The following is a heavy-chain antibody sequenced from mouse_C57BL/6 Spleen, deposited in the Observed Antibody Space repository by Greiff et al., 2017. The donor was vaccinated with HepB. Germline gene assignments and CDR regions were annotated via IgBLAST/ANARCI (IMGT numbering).Heavy chain of an antibody. V-gene: IGHV14-2*01. CDR2: IDPEDGET. CDR3: ARTGTVWYFDV. D-gene: IGHD4-1*01. J-gene: IGHJ1*03. Sequence: VQLKQSGAELVKPGASVKLSCTASGFNIKDYYMHWVKQRTEQGLEWIGRIDPEDGETKYAPKFQGKATITADTSSNTAYLQLSSLISEDTAVYYCARTGTVWYFDVWGTGTTVTVSS. CDR1: GFNIKDYY.